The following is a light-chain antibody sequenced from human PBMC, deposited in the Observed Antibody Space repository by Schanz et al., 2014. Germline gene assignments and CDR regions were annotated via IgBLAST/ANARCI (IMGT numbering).Light chain of an antibody. CDR1: SSNVGSNG. J-gene: IGLJ3*02. Sequence: QSVLTQPPSASGTPGQRVTISCSGSSSNVGSNGVNWYQQLPGTAPKLLIYRNNQRPSGVPDRFSGSKSGTSASLAIIGLRPEDEADYYCAAWDDSLSSWMFGGGTKLTVL. CDR2: RNN. V-gene: IGLV1-47*01. CDR3: AAWDDSLSSWM.